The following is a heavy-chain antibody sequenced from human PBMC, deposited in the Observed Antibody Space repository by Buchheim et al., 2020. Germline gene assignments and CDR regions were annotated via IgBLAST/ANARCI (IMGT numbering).Heavy chain of an antibody. Sequence: QVQLVESGGGVVQPGRSLRLSCAASGFTFSSYGMHWVRQAPGKGLEWVAVISYDGSNKYYADSVKGRFTISRDTSKNTLYLQMNSLRAEDTAVYYCARDDDTNSRYSRLLFRGQGTL. CDR3: ARDDDTNSRYSRLLF. CDR2: ISYDGSNK. V-gene: IGHV3-30*03. D-gene: IGHD2-15*01. J-gene: IGHJ4*02. CDR1: GFTFSSYG.